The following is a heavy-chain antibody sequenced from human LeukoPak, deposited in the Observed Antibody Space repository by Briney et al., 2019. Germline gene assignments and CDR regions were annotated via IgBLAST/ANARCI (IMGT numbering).Heavy chain of an antibody. V-gene: IGHV3-21*01. CDR1: GFTFSTFG. CDR3: ARTYDSSGYYYAADYYYGMDV. D-gene: IGHD3-22*01. CDR2: ISSGSYI. J-gene: IGHJ6*02. Sequence: GGSLRLSCAASGFTFSTFGMIWVRQAPGKGLDWVSSISSGSYIYYADAVKARFTISRDNARNSLYLQMNSLRADDTAVYYCARTYDSSGYYYAADYYYGMDVWGQGTTVTVSS.